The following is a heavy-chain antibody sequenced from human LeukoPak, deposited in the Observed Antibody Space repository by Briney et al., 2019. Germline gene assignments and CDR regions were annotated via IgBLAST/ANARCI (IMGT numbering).Heavy chain of an antibody. CDR2: INPGGSSI. J-gene: IGHJ4*02. CDR3: ARSNQAGDY. Sequence: LPGRSLRLSCAASGFTFSSYRMHWVRQVPGKGLVWVARINPGGSSITYADSVKGRFTISRDNAKNTLYLQMDSLRAEDTGVYYCARSNQAGDYWGQGTLVTVSS. D-gene: IGHD1-14*01. V-gene: IGHV3-74*01. CDR1: GFTFSSYR.